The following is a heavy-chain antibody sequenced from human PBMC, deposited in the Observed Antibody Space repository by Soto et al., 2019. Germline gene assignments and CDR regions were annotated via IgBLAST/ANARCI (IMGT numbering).Heavy chain of an antibody. CDR3: VRVAFNNHYDFDY. J-gene: IGHJ4*02. CDR2: INPNNDVT. V-gene: IGHV1-2*02. Sequence: QVQLVQSGAEVKKPGASVKVSCKASGYTFNAYYIHWVRQAPGQGLEWMGWINPNNDVTSYAQSFQDRVTMTRDMPITTAYMELTRLRSDDTAVYYCVRVAFNNHYDFDYWGQGTLITVSS. D-gene: IGHD3-16*01. CDR1: GYTFNAYY.